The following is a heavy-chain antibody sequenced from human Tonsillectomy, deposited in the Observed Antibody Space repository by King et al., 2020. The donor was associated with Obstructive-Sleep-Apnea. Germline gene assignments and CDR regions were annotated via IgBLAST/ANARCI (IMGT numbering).Heavy chain of an antibody. V-gene: IGHV4-38-2*02. J-gene: IGHJ6*02. Sequence: QLQLQESGPGLVKPSETLSLTCTVSGYSISSGYYWGWIRQPPGKGLGWIGSIYHSGRTYYNPSLKTRVTLSVDTSKNHFSLKLRSVTAADTAVYYCARGMRYANPSYYCYGMDVWGQGTTVTVSS. CDR3: ARGMRYANPSYYCYGMDV. D-gene: IGHD2-2*01. CDR1: GYSISSGYY. CDR2: IYHSGRT.